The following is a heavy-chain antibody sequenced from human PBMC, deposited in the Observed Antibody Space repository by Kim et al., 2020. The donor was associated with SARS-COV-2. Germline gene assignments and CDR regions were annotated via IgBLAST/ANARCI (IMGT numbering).Heavy chain of an antibody. D-gene: IGHD4-4*01. CDR1: GFTFSSYA. J-gene: IGHJ6*01. CDR2: ISGGGVNK. V-gene: IGHV3-23*01. Sequence: GGSLRLSCAASGFTFSSYAMSWVRQAPGKGLEWVSVISGGGVNKFYADSVRGRFTISRDNFKNTLYLQMNSLRDEDTAIYYCAKVVVMDDYNYYYYYGM. CDR3: AKVVVMDDYNYYYYYGM.